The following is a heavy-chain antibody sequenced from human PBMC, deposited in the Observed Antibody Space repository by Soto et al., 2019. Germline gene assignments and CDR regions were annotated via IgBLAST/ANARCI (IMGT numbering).Heavy chain of an antibody. V-gene: IGHV4-34*01. CDR3: ATGRGVRGVIITTYYYYGLDV. Sequence: SETLSLTCAVYGGSFSGYYWSWIRQPPGKGLEWIGEINHSGSTNYNPSLKSRVTISVDTSKNQFSLKLSSVSAADTAVYYCATGRGVRGVIITTYYYYGLDVWGQGTTVTVS. CDR1: GGSFSGYY. J-gene: IGHJ6*02. CDR2: INHSGST. D-gene: IGHD3-10*01.